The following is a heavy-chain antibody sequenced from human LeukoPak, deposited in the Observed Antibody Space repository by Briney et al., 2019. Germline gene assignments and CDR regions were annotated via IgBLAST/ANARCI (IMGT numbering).Heavy chain of an antibody. Sequence: GGSLRLSCTASGFIFDNNAMTWVRQAPGKGLEGVGFIRSNGYGRTTQYAASVRGRFTNSRHDSRSIAYLPMDSLRTDHTAVYYCTRGAIGWETLPYYFDHWGPGVLVTVSS. J-gene: IGHJ4*02. D-gene: IGHD1-26*01. CDR3: TRGAIGWETLPYYFDH. CDR1: GFIFDNNA. V-gene: IGHV3-49*04. CDR2: IRSNGYGRTT.